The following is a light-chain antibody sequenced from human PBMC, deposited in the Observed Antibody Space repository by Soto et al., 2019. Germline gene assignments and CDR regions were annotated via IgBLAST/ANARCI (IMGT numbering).Light chain of an antibody. J-gene: IGKJ3*01. CDR1: QGISNY. V-gene: IGKV1-27*01. Sequence: DIQMTQSPSSLSASVGDRVTITCRASQGISNYLAWYQHKPGKVPKLLIYAASTLQSGVPSRFSGSGSGTDFTLTISSLQPEDVATYYCQKYNSARIFTFGPGTKVDIK. CDR2: AAS. CDR3: QKYNSARIFT.